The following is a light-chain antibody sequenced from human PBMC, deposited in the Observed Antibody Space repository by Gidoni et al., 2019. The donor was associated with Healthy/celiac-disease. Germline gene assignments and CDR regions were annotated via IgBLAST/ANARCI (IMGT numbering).Light chain of an antibody. V-gene: IGKV3-11*01. CDR2: DAS. CDR1: QSVSSY. Sequence: IVLTQSPATLSLSPGERATLSCRASQSVSSYLAWYQQKPGQAPRLLIYDASNRATGIPARFSGSGSGTDFTLTISSREPEDFAVYYCQQRSNWPTFXGXTKVEIK. CDR3: QQRSNWPT. J-gene: IGKJ4*01.